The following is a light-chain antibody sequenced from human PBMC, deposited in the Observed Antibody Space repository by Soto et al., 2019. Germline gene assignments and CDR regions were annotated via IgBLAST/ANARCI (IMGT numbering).Light chain of an antibody. CDR3: QQYNNWPPIT. CDR2: GAA. V-gene: IGKV3-15*01. J-gene: IGKJ5*01. CDR1: QSVRSN. Sequence: EILMTQSPATLSVSPGERVTLSCRASQSVRSNLAWYQQKPGQAPRLLIYGAATRATGLPARFSGSGSGTDFTLTISSLQSEDFAVYYCQQYNNWPPITFGQGTRLEIK.